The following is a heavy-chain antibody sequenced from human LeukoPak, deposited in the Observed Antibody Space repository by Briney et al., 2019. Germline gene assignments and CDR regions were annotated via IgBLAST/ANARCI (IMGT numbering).Heavy chain of an antibody. CDR2: INPNSGGT. CDR1: GYTFTGYY. Sequence: ASVKVSCKASGYTFTGYYMHWVRQAPGQGLEWMGWINPNSGGTNYAQKFQGRVTMTRDTSISTAYMELSRLRSDDTAVYYCARSDDDCSSTSCYGYNWFDPWGQGTLVTVSS. D-gene: IGHD2-2*01. V-gene: IGHV1-2*02. J-gene: IGHJ5*02. CDR3: ARSDDDCSSTSCYGYNWFDP.